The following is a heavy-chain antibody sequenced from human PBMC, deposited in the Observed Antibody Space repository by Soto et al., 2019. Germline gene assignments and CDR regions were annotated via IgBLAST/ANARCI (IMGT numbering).Heavy chain of an antibody. CDR1: GYSFSDYA. J-gene: IGHJ4*02. CDR2: INAGNGNT. D-gene: IGHD5-12*01. CDR3: ERGRWVATRLAYYFDY. Sequence: QGQLVQSGAEVKNPGASVKLSCKASGYSFSDYAIQWLRQAPGQRLEGMGWINAGNGNTKYSQKFQGRVSITRDTSASTAHMELSSLRSEDTAVYYCERGRWVATRLAYYFDYWGQGTLVSVSS. V-gene: IGHV1-3*01.